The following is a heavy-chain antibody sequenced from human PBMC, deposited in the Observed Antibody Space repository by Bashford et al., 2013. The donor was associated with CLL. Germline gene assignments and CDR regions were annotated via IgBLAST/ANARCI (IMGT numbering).Heavy chain of an antibody. CDR2: IFDSGST. D-gene: IGHD7-27*01. Sequence: SETLSLTCDVSDVSIKTYYWSWIRQPPGKGLEWIGEIFDSGSTNNNPSLKSRVTISVDTSKKQFSLKLSSVTAADTAIYYCARRLSLGKYWYLDLWGRGTLVTVSS. CDR1: DVSIKTYY. V-gene: IGHV4-34*12. J-gene: IGHJ2*01. CDR3: ARRLSLGKYWYLDL.